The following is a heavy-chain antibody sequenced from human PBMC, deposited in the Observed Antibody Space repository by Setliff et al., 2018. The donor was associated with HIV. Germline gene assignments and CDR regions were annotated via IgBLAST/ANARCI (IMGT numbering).Heavy chain of an antibody. D-gene: IGHD6-19*01. CDR3: ARRGLQAVAGGFDY. CDR2: LSHVGGT. Sequence: SETLSLTCAVSGYFISSGYYWGWIRQPPGKGLEWIGSLSHVGGTYYNPSLKSRVTISVDTSKNQFSLKLSSVTAADTAVYYCARRGLQAVAGGFDYWGQGTLVTVSS. CDR1: GYFISSGYY. V-gene: IGHV4-38-2*01. J-gene: IGHJ4*02.